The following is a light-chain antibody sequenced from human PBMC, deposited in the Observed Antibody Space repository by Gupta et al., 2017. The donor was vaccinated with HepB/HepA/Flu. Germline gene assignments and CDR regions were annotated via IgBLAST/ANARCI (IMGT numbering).Light chain of an antibody. CDR2: GKN. CDR1: SLRSYY. V-gene: IGLV3-19*01. Sequence: SSALTQDPAVSVALGQTVRITCQGDSLRSYYASWYQPTPAQAPVLVIYGKNNRPSGIPDRFSGSTSATTASLTITGAQAEDEADYYCNSLDSSGNNVVFGGGTKLTVL. CDR3: NSLDSSGNNVV. J-gene: IGLJ2*01.